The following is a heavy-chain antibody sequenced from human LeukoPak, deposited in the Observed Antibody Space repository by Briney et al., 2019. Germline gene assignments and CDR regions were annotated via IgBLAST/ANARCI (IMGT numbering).Heavy chain of an antibody. D-gene: IGHD2-15*01. V-gene: IGHV3-48*01. CDR1: GFTFSSYS. CDR2: ISSSSSTI. J-gene: IGHJ4*02. Sequence: GGSLRLSCAASGFTFSSYSMNWVRQAPGKGLEWVSYISSSSSTIYYADSVKGRSTISRDNAKNSLYLQMNSLRAEDTAVYYCARDNLYCSGGSCYPGFFDYWGQGTLVTVSS. CDR3: ARDNLYCSGGSCYPGFFDY.